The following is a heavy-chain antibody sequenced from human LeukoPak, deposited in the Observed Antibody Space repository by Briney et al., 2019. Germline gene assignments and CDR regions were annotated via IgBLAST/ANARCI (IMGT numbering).Heavy chain of an antibody. Sequence: PSETLSLTCAVYGGSFSGYYWSWIRQSPGKGLEWIGEINHSGSTNYNPSLKSRVTISVDTSKNQFSLKLSSVTAADTAVYYCARAPGVGDYGDYWGQGTLVTVSS. J-gene: IGHJ4*02. CDR1: GGSFSGYY. D-gene: IGHD4-17*01. V-gene: IGHV4-34*01. CDR3: ARAPGVGDYGDY. CDR2: INHSGST.